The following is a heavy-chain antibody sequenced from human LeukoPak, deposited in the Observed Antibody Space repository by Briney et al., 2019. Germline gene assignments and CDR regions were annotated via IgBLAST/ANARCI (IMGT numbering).Heavy chain of an antibody. Sequence: SETLSLTCTVSGGSISSYYWSWIRQPPGKGLEWIGYIYYSGSTNYNPSLKSRVTISVDTSKNQFSLKLSSVTAADTAVYYCARELDNVDTAMVYWGQGTLVTVSS. CDR1: GGSISSYY. D-gene: IGHD5-18*01. CDR3: ARELDNVDTAMVY. J-gene: IGHJ4*02. V-gene: IGHV4-59*12. CDR2: IYYSGST.